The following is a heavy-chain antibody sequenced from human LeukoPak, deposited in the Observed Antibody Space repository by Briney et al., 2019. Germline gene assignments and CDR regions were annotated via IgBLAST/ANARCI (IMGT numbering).Heavy chain of an antibody. Sequence: SETLSLTCSVSVYSISSAYYWGWIRQPPGKGLEWIGSISHSGNTYYNPSLKSRVTISVDTSKKEFSLKLSSVTAADTAVYYCARGRPTRGGNSGGYYYMDVWGKGTTVTVSS. J-gene: IGHJ6*03. CDR2: ISHSGNT. CDR3: ARGRPTRGGNSGGYYYMDV. V-gene: IGHV4-38-2*02. CDR1: VYSISSAYY. D-gene: IGHD4-23*01.